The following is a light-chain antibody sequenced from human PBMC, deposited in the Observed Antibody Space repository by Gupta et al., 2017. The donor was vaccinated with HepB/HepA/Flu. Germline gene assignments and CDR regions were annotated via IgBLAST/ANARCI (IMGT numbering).Light chain of an antibody. CDR1: QSISSSY. Sequence: IVLTHSPGTLCLSPGERATLSCRTSQSISSSYLAWYQQKPGQAPRLLIYGASTSATGVPDRLSGSGYGTDFTLTISRRESEDFAVYYCQQHSSSSKWTFGQGTTVEIK. J-gene: IGKJ1*01. CDR2: GAS. CDR3: QQHSSSSKWT. V-gene: IGKV3-20*01.